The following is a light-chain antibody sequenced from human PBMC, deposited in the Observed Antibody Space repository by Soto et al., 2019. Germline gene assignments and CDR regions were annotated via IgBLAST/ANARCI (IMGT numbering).Light chain of an antibody. V-gene: IGKV1-5*01. J-gene: IGKJ2*01. CDR2: GAS. CDR1: QSISDW. CDR3: QQYSSHSQT. Sequence: DIQMTQSPSTLSASVGDRVTITCRASQSISDWLAWYQQKPGKAPILLIHGASTLESGAPSRFSGSGSGTEFTLTISSLQADDCATYHCQQYSSHSQTFGQGTKLEIK.